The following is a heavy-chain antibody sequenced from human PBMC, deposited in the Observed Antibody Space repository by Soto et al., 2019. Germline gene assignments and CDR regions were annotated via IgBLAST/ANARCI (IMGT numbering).Heavy chain of an antibody. J-gene: IGHJ6*02. CDR2: ISYHGSNK. Sequence: QVQLVESGGGVVQPGRSLRLSCAASGFTFSSYGMHWVRQAPGKGLEWVAVISYHGSNKYYADSVKGRFTISRDNSKNTLYLQMNSLRAEDTAVYYCAKDHFPVVPAAIYYYYGMDVWGQGTTVTVSS. CDR1: GFTFSSYG. V-gene: IGHV3-30*18. D-gene: IGHD2-2*01. CDR3: AKDHFPVVPAAIYYYYGMDV.